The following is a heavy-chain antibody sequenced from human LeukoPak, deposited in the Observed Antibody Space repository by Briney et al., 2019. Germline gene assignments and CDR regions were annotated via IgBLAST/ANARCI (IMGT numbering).Heavy chain of an antibody. CDR3: ARGIIRGYQYYGMDV. V-gene: IGHV4-30-4*01. CDR1: GGSISSGDYY. J-gene: IGHJ6*02. CDR2: IYYSGST. D-gene: IGHD3-16*01. Sequence: PSETLSLTCTVSGGSISSGDYYWSWICQPPGKGLEWIGYIYYSGSTYYNPSLKSRVTISVDTSKNQFSLKLSSVTAADTAVYYCARGIIRGYQYYGMDVWGQGTTVTVSS.